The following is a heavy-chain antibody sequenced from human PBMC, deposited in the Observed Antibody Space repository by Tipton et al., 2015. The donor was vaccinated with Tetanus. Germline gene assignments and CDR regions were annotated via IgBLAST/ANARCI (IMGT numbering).Heavy chain of an antibody. D-gene: IGHD2-15*01. CDR2: ISSSSSYT. J-gene: IGHJ4*02. CDR1: GFTFSDYY. CDR3: ARGPIGSCYDY. Sequence: LRLSCAASGFTFSDYYMSWIRQAPGKGLEWVSYISSSSSYTNYADSVKGRFTISRDNAKNSLFLQMNSLRAGDTAVYYCARGPIGSCYDYSGQGTLVTVSS. V-gene: IGHV3-11*06.